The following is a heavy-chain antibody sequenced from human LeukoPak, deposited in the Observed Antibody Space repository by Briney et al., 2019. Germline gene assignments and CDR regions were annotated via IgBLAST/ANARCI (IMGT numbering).Heavy chain of an antibody. Sequence: GXXLRLSCAASGFTLSSYWMSWVRQAPGKGLEWVANIKQEGSEKYYVDSEKGRFTISRDNAKNSLYLQMDSLRVEDTAIYYCSKSLDYWGQGILVTVSS. CDR1: GFTLSSYW. V-gene: IGHV3-7*01. CDR2: IKQEGSEK. CDR3: SKSLDY. J-gene: IGHJ4*02.